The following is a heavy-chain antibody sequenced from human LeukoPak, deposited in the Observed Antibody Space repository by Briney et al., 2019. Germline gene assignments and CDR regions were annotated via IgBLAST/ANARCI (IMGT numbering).Heavy chain of an antibody. CDR2: ISGSGGST. CDR3: AKVGGAIVLMVYAFDY. J-gene: IGHJ4*02. CDR1: GFTFSSYA. D-gene: IGHD2-8*01. Sequence: GGSLRLSCAASGFTFSSYAMSWVRQAPGKGLEWVSAISGSGGSTYYADSVKGRFTISRDNSKNTLYLQMNSLRAEDTAVYYCAKVGGAIVLMVYAFDYWGQGTLVTVSS. V-gene: IGHV3-23*01.